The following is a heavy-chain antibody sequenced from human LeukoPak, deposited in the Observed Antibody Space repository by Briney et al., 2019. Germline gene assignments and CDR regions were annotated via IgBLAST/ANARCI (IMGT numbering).Heavy chain of an antibody. J-gene: IGHJ6*04. Sequence: PGGSLRLSCAASGFTFSSYGMHWVRQAPGQGLEWVGVIDPSAGSTTYAQKFQGRVTMTRDTATSTVYMELSSLRSDDTAVYYCARAHYASSNIKVPFDVWGKGTTVTVSS. CDR2: IDPSAGST. D-gene: IGHD3-22*01. CDR3: ARAHYASSNIKVPFDV. V-gene: IGHV1-46*01. CDR1: GFTFSSYG.